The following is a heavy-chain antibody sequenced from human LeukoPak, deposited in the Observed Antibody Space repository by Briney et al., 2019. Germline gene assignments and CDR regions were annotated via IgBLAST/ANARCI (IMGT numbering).Heavy chain of an antibody. CDR3: ARVDYDSYFDY. CDR1: GGTFSSYA. D-gene: IGHD3-22*01. V-gene: IGHV1-2*06. J-gene: IGHJ4*02. CDR2: INPNSGGT. Sequence: WASVKVSCKASGGTFSSYAISWVRQAPGQGLEWMGRINPNSGGTNYAQKFQGRVTMTRDTSISTAYMELSRLRSDDTAVYYCARVDYDSYFDYWGQGTLVTVSS.